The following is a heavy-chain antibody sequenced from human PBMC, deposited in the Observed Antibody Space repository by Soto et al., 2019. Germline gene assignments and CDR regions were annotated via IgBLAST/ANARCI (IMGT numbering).Heavy chain of an antibody. CDR1: GGSVSSSSYY. D-gene: IGHD1-1*01. Sequence: SETLSLTCTVSGGSVSSSSYYWSWIRQPPGKGLEWIGEINHSGSTNYNPSLKSRVTISVDTSKNQFSLKLSSVTAADTAVYYCARGRWLQLLFDYWGQGTLVTVSS. CDR3: ARGRWLQLLFDY. J-gene: IGHJ4*02. CDR2: INHSGST. V-gene: IGHV4-39*07.